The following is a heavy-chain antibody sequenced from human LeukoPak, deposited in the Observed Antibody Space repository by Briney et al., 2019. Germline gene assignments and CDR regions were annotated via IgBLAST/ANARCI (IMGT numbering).Heavy chain of an antibody. V-gene: IGHV3-30*18. J-gene: IGHJ4*02. D-gene: IGHD3-16*01. Sequence: GGSLRLSCAASGFTFSHYGPHWVRQAPGKGLEWVALISPDGSYKDYADSVKGRFTISRDNSKNTLYLQMNSLRAEDTAVYYCAKGGLANPGYWGQGTLVTVSS. CDR2: ISPDGSYK. CDR1: GFTFSHYG. CDR3: AKGGLANPGY.